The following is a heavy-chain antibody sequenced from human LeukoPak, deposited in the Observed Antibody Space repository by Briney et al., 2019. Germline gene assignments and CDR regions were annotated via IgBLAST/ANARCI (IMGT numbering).Heavy chain of an antibody. V-gene: IGHV5-51*01. Sequence: PGESLEISWKCSGYIFTSYWIGWGRQVPGKGVGWVGIIYPGDSHTRYSPSFQGQVTISADKSISTAYLQWSSLKASDTAMYYCARLVGATGWFDYWGQGTLVTVSS. CDR3: ARLVGATGWFDY. D-gene: IGHD1-26*01. CDR2: IYPGDSHT. J-gene: IGHJ4*02. CDR1: GYIFTSYW.